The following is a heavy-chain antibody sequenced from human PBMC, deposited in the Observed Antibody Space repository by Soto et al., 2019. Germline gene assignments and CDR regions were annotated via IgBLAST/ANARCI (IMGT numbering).Heavy chain of an antibody. CDR2: IYYSGST. Sequence: QVQLQESGPGLVKPSETLSLTCTVSGGSISSYYWSWIRQPPGKGLEWIGYIYYSGSTNYNPSLRRRAPISVDPPKTLFPLKLASVPPADRAGYYGASPPSPYYYDGGAQGGADYGGQEPRAPFPS. CDR3: ASPPSPYYYDGGAQGGADY. J-gene: IGHJ4*02. V-gene: IGHV4-59*08. CDR1: GGSISSYY. D-gene: IGHD3-22*01.